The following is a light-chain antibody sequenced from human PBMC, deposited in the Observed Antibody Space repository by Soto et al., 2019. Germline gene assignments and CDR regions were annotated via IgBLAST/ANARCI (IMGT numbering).Light chain of an antibody. J-gene: IGLJ2*01. CDR2: LNSDGSH. CDR3: QTWGSGIVV. CDR1: SGHSNYA. V-gene: IGLV4-69*01. Sequence: QPVLTQSPSASASLGASVKLTCTLSSGHSNYAIAWHQQQSEKGPRYLMKLNSDGSHSKGDGIPDRFSGSSSGAERYLTISSLQSEDEADYYCQTWGSGIVVFGGGTNVTVL.